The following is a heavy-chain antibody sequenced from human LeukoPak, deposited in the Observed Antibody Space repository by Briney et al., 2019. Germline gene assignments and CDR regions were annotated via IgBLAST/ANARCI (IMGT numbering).Heavy chain of an antibody. CDR2: IYHSGST. D-gene: IGHD2-2*01. Sequence: PSQTLSLTCTVSGGSISSGGYYWSWIRQPPGKGLEWIGYIYHSGSTYYNPSLKSRVTISVDRSKNQFSLKLSSVTAADTAVCYCARGDCSSTSCYLNWFDPWGQGTLVTVSS. V-gene: IGHV4-30-2*01. J-gene: IGHJ5*02. CDR3: ARGDCSSTSCYLNWFDP. CDR1: GGSISSGGYY.